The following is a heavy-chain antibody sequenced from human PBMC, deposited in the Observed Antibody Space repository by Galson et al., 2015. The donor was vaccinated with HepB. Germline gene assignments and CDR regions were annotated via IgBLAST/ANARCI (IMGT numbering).Heavy chain of an antibody. Sequence: SLRLSCAASGFSLRNAWMSWVRQAPGKGLEWVGRIKSQIDDGTTDYPAPVKGRFTISRDDSKNTLYLQMNSLKTEDTGVYYCTTDEGGYDTNYLYQYGMDVWGQGTTVTVSS. CDR2: IKSQIDDGTT. D-gene: IGHD5-12*01. V-gene: IGHV3-15*01. CDR1: GFSLRNAW. J-gene: IGHJ6*02. CDR3: TTDEGGYDTNYLYQYGMDV.